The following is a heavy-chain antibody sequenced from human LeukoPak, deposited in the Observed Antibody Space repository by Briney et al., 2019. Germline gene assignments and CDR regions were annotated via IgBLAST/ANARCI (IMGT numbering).Heavy chain of an antibody. V-gene: IGHV3-23*01. J-gene: IGHJ4*02. D-gene: IGHD1-26*01. CDR2: ITGSGDST. CDR3: PRDGGSYLQPTDY. CDR1: GFTFTTYA. Sequence: GGSLRLSCAASGFTFTTYAMSWVRQAPGKGLEWVSSITGSGDSTYYADSVKGRFTISRDNSKNTLYLQMNSLRAEDTAVYHCPRDGGSYLQPTDYWGQGTLVTVSS.